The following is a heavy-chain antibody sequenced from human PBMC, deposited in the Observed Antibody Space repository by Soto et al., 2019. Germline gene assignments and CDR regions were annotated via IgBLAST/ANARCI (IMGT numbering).Heavy chain of an antibody. Sequence: QVQLVQSGAEVKKPGSSVKVSCKASGGTFSSYAISWVRQAPGQGLEWMGGIIPIFGTANYAQKFQGRVTITADESTSTAYKELSSLRSEDTAVYYCATSPYCSSTSCYTDYYGMDVWGQGTTVTVSS. D-gene: IGHD2-2*02. V-gene: IGHV1-69*01. CDR3: ATSPYCSSTSCYTDYYGMDV. CDR1: GGTFSSYA. CDR2: IIPIFGTA. J-gene: IGHJ6*02.